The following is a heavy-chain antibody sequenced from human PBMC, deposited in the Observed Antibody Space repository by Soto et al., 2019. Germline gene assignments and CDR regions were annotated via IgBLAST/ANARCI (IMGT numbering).Heavy chain of an antibody. CDR1: GGSISSYY. CDR3: ARLRRATVTTYFDY. J-gene: IGHJ4*02. V-gene: IGHV4-59*08. D-gene: IGHD4-17*01. Sequence: SETLSLTCTVSGGSISSYYWSWIRQPPGKGLEWIGHIYYSGSTNYNPSLKSRVTISVDTSKNQFSLKLSSVTAADTAVYYCARLRRATVTTYFDYWGQGTLVTVSS. CDR2: IYYSGST.